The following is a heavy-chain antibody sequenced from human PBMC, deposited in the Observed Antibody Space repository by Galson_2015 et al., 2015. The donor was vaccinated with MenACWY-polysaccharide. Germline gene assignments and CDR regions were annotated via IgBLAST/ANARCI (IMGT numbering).Heavy chain of an antibody. D-gene: IGHD2-21*01. J-gene: IGHJ4*02. Sequence: SVKVSCKASGYKFTSYDINWVRHATGQGLEWMGWMNPNSGNTGYAQKFQGRVTMTSNSAMTTAYMELSSLRSEDTAVYYCARIIARKYTFADSWGQGTLVTVSS. CDR3: ARIIARKYTFADS. CDR1: GYKFTSYD. CDR2: MNPNSGNT. V-gene: IGHV1-8*01.